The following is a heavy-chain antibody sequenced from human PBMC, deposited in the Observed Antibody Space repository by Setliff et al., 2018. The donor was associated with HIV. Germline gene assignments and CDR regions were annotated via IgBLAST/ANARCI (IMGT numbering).Heavy chain of an antibody. J-gene: IGHJ4*02. CDR1: GGSISSGGYS. V-gene: IGHV4-30-2*01. Sequence: PSETLSLTCAVSGGSISSGGYSWTWIRQPPGKGLEWIAYIFHSGRIYYNPTLKSRVTMSVDRSKNHLSLKLSSVTAADTAVYYCARRPYYFDYWGQGTLVTVSS. CDR3: ARRPYYFDY. CDR2: IFHSGRI.